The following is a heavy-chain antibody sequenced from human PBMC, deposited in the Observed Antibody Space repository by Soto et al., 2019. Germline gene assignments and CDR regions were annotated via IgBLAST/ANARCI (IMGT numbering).Heavy chain of an antibody. V-gene: IGHV2-5*02. CDR2: IYWDDDK. J-gene: IGHJ4*02. D-gene: IGHD2-15*01. Sequence: QITLKESGPTLVKPTQTLTLTCTFSGFSLSSSGVGVGWIRQPPGKALEWLTFIYWDDDKRYSPSLKSRLTLTTDTSTHQAVLTLTNMDPVDTATYYCALLVVAGITYYFASWGQGTLLTVSS. CDR3: ALLVVAGITYYFAS. CDR1: GFSLSSSGVG.